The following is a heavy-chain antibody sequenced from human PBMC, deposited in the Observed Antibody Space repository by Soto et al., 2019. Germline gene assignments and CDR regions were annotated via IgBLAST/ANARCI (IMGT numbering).Heavy chain of an antibody. CDR3: ARGGSGWDDAFDI. V-gene: IGHV4-4*02. CDR1: SGSISSSNW. Sequence: QVQLQESGPGLVKPSGTLSLTCAVSSGSISSSNWWSWVRQPPGKGLEWIGEIYHSGSTNYNPSLKSRVTISVDKPKNQFSLKLSSVTAADTAVYYCARGGSGWDDAFDIWGQGTMVTVSS. D-gene: IGHD6-19*01. J-gene: IGHJ3*02. CDR2: IYHSGST.